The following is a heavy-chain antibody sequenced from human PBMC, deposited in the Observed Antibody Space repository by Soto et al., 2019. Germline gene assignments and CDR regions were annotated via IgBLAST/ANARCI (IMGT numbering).Heavy chain of an antibody. CDR1: GFAFSTYF. V-gene: IGHV3-74*01. CDR3: ARPRRLNDALDL. J-gene: IGHJ3*01. CDR2: IDTDGSIT. Sequence: EEQLVESGGSLVQPGGSLRLSCGASGFAFSTYFMHWVRQAPGKGLVWVSSIDTDGSITNYADSVRGRFTISRDNPKKTLYLQMNGLSADDTAVYYCARPRRLNDALDLWGQGTLVTVSS.